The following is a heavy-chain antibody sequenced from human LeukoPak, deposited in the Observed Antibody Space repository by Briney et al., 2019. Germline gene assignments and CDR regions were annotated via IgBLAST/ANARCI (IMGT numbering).Heavy chain of an antibody. Sequence: PGGSLRLSCAASGFTFSDHYMNWIRQAPGKGLEWVSYISSSGSTIYYTDSVKGRFTISRDNAKNSLYLQMNSLRAKDTAVYYCAREAGGSYGLYDYWGQGTLVTVSS. D-gene: IGHD1-26*01. CDR2: ISSSGSTI. J-gene: IGHJ4*02. CDR1: GFTFSDHY. V-gene: IGHV3-11*01. CDR3: AREAGGSYGLYDY.